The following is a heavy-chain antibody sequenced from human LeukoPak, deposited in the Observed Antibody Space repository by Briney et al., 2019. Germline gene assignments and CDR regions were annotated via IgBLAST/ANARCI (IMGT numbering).Heavy chain of an antibody. V-gene: IGHV1-69*05. D-gene: IGHD3-22*01. Sequence: ASVKVSCKASGGTFISYAISWVRQAPGQGLEWMGGIIPIFGTANYAQKFQGRVTITTDESTSTAYMELSSLRSEDTAVYYCARVRDSSGYYYYFDYWGQGTLVTVSS. CDR1: GGTFISYA. CDR3: ARVRDSSGYYYYFDY. CDR2: IIPIFGTA. J-gene: IGHJ4*02.